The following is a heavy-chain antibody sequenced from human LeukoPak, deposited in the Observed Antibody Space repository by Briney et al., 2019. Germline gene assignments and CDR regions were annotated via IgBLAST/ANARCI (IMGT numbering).Heavy chain of an antibody. D-gene: IGHD3-10*01. Sequence: GPLRLSCAASGFTFSSYSMNWVRQAPGKGLEWVSYISSSSRTIYYADSVKGRFTISRDNAKNSLYLQMNSLRDEDTAVYYCGLWFGESDVFDIWGHGTMVTVSS. J-gene: IGHJ3*02. CDR3: GLWFGESDVFDI. CDR2: ISSSSRTI. V-gene: IGHV3-48*02. CDR1: GFTFSSYS.